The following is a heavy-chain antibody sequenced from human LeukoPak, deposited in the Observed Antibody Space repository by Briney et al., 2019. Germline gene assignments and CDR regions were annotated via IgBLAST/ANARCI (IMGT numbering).Heavy chain of an antibody. J-gene: IGHJ4*02. CDR1: GFTFSSYA. CDR3: ARTPYGDYPPFYFDS. V-gene: IGHV3-21*01. D-gene: IGHD4-17*01. Sequence: GGSLRLSCAASGFTFSSYAMSWVRQAPGKGLEWVSSIGGGRNYIYYADSVKGRFTISRDNAKNSLFLQMNSLRAEDTAVYYCARTPYGDYPPFYFDSWGQGTLVTVSS. CDR2: IGGGRNYI.